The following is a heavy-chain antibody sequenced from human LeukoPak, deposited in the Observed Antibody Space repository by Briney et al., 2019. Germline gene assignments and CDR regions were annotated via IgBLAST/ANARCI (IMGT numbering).Heavy chain of an antibody. J-gene: IGHJ1*01. D-gene: IGHD6-13*01. CDR1: GYSFTSYW. CDR2: IYPGDSDT. Sequence: GESLKISCKGSGYSFTSYWIGWVRQRPGKGLEWIGIIYPGDSDTRYSPSFQGQVTISADKSISTAYLQWSSLKASDTAMYYCASRIAAAGTTWKYFQHGGQGTLVTVSS. V-gene: IGHV5-51*01. CDR3: ASRIAAAGTTWKYFQH.